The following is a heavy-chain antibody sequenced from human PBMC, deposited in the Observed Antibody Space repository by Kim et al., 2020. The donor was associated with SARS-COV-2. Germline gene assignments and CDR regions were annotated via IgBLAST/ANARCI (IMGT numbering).Heavy chain of an antibody. V-gene: IGHV3-30*04. CDR2: ISYDGSNK. D-gene: IGHD6-13*01. CDR1: GFTFSSYA. Sequence: GGSLRLSCAASGFTFSSYAMHWVRQAPGKGLEWVAVISYDGSNKYYADSVKGRFTISRDNSKNTLYLQMNSLRAEDTAVYYCNVIAAAAGGLDYWGQGT. J-gene: IGHJ4*02. CDR3: NVIAAAAGGLDY.